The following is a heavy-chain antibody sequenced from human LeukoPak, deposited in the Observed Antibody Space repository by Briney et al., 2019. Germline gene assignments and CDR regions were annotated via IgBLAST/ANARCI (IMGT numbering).Heavy chain of an antibody. CDR2: IYGDGTT. Sequence: TGGSLRLSCAASGFTVSNDCMAWVRQAPGRGLEWVSLIYGDGTTFYTDSVKGRFTISRDNFKNTLYLQMSSLRPEDTALYYCARDRAGAQSWVALDPWGQGTLVTVSS. CDR1: GFTVSNDC. J-gene: IGHJ5*02. D-gene: IGHD3-10*01. V-gene: IGHV3-66*02. CDR3: ARDRAGAQSWVALDP.